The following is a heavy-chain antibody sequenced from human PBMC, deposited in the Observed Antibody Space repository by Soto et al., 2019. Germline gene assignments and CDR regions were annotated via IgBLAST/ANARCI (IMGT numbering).Heavy chain of an antibody. Sequence: SVKVSCKASGGTFSSYAISWVRQAPGQGLEWMGGIIPIFGTANYAQKFQGRVTITADESTSTAYMELSSLRSEDTAVYYCASYGSGRRMGYGYYYYGMDVWGQGTTVTVSS. CDR3: ASYGSGRRMGYGYYYYGMDV. D-gene: IGHD3-10*01. V-gene: IGHV1-69*13. CDR1: GGTFSSYA. CDR2: IIPIFGTA. J-gene: IGHJ6*02.